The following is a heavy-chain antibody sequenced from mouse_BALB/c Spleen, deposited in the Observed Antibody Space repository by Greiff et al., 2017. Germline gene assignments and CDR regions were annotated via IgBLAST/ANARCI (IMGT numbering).Heavy chain of an antibody. Sequence: QVQLKESGPGLVAPSQSLSITCTVSGFSLTSYGVHWVRQPPGKGLEWLGVIWAGGSTNYNSALMSRLSISKDNSKSQVFLKMNSLQTDDTAMYYCARGYYGSSGCAMDYWGQGTSATVSS. V-gene: IGHV2-9*02. CDR1: GFSLTSYG. J-gene: IGHJ4*01. CDR2: IWAGGST. D-gene: IGHD1-1*01. CDR3: ARGYYGSSGCAMDY.